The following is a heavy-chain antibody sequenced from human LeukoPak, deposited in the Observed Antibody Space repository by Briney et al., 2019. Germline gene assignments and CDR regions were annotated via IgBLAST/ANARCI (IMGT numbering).Heavy chain of an antibody. CDR1: AFTFSSYA. Sequence: GGSLRLSCAPSAFTFSSYAMSWVRQAPGKGLEWVSGISGSGDSTYYADSVKGRFTISRDNSKNTLYLQMNSLRAEDTAVYYCAKDETMVRGGSRPYWGQGTPVTVSS. CDR2: ISGSGDST. J-gene: IGHJ4*02. V-gene: IGHV3-23*01. CDR3: AKDETMVRGGSRPY. D-gene: IGHD3-10*01.